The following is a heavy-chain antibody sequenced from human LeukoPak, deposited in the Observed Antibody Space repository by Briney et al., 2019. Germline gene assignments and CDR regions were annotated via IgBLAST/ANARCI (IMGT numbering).Heavy chain of an antibody. D-gene: IGHD6-19*01. J-gene: IGHJ6*02. V-gene: IGHV3-66*01. Sequence: GGSLRLSCAASGFIVSDNYMSWVRQAPGKGREWVSTVYSGGLTYYAGPVKGRFTISRDNSNNTLYLQMSRLRAEDTAVYYCVRDRWPGLGDFWGQGTTVTVSS. CDR3: VRDRWPGLGDF. CDR1: GFIVSDNY. CDR2: VYSGGLT.